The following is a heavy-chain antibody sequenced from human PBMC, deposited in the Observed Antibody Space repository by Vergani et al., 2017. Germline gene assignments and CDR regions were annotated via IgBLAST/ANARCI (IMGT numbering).Heavy chain of an antibody. J-gene: IGHJ6*02. Sequence: QVQLVQSGAEVKKPGSSVKVSCKASGGTFSSYAISWVRQAPGQGLEWMGRIIPIFGTANYAQKFQGRVTITAEESTSTAYMELSSMRSEDTAVYYCAGVRCSSTSCYLYGMDVWGQGTTVTVSS. CDR3: AGVRCSSTSCYLYGMDV. V-gene: IGHV1-69*18. D-gene: IGHD2-2*01. CDR2: IIPIFGTA. CDR1: GGTFSSYA.